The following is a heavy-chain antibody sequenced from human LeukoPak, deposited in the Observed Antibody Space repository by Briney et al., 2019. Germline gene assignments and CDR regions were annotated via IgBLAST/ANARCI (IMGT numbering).Heavy chain of an antibody. CDR3: ARDRLDYYGSGSYFEFDY. D-gene: IGHD3-10*01. Sequence: GGSLRLSCAASGFTFSSYWMHWVRQAPGKGLVWVSRINSEGSSTSYADSVKGRFTMSRDNAKNTLYLQMNSLRSDDTAVYYCARDRLDYYGSGSYFEFDYWGQGTLVTVSS. CDR2: INSEGSST. V-gene: IGHV3-74*01. CDR1: GFTFSSYW. J-gene: IGHJ4*02.